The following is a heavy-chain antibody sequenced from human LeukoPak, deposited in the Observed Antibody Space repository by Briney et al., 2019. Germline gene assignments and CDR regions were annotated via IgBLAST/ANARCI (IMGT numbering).Heavy chain of an antibody. V-gene: IGHV4-4*07. D-gene: IGHD6-13*01. CDR2: IYTTGST. J-gene: IGHJ4*02. CDR3: ARDRGIIAAFDD. Sequence: SETLSLTCSVSGGSISSYWSWIRQPAGKGLEWIGRIYTTGSTNYNPSLRSRATMSIDTSKNQFSLKLSSVTAADTAVYYCARDRGIIAAFDDWGQGTLVTVSS. CDR1: GGSISSY.